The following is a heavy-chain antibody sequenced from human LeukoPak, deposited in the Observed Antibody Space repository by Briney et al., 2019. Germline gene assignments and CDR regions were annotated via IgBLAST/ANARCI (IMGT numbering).Heavy chain of an antibody. D-gene: IGHD5-18*01. CDR3: ARSGYSYGADAFDI. CDR2: IYYSGST. Sequence: SETLSLTCTVSGGSISSYYWTWIRQPPGKGLEWIGYIYYSGSTNYHPSLKSRVTISVDTSKTQFSLKLSSVTAADTAVYFCARSGYSYGADAFDIWGQGTMVTVSS. J-gene: IGHJ3*02. V-gene: IGHV4-59*01. CDR1: GGSISSYY.